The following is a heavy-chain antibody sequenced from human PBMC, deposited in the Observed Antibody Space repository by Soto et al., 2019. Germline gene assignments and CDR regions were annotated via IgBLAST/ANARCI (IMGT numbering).Heavy chain of an antibody. CDR3: GREGGLYQDSEDYYYCGMDV. CDR2: IGGEKGDT. CDR1: GYSFRRYG. D-gene: IGHD1-26*01. V-gene: IGHV1-18*04. J-gene: IGHJ6*02. Sequence: VELVQSGGEVKKPGVSVKVSCTASGYSFRRYGLSWVRQAPGQGPDWMGWIGGEKGDTKYAQKFQGRLTLTTDTATTTAYMELSRVRSDDAAVYYFGREGGLYQDSEDYYYCGMDVWGHGTTV.